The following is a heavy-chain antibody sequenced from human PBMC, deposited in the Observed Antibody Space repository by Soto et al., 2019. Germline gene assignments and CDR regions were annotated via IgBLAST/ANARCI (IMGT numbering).Heavy chain of an antibody. CDR3: ARSLWFGRGAFDI. D-gene: IGHD3-10*01. Sequence: ASVKVSCKASGYTFTSYYMHWVRQAPGQGLEWMGWISPNSGGTNYAQKLQDWVTMTRDTSIGTAYMELNRLRSDDTAVYYCARSLWFGRGAFDIWGQGTMVTVSS. CDR1: GYTFTSYY. V-gene: IGHV1-2*04. J-gene: IGHJ3*02. CDR2: ISPNSGGT.